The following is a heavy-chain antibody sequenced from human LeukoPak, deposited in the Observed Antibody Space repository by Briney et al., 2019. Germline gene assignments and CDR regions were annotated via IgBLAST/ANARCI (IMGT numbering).Heavy chain of an antibody. Sequence: SETLSLTCTVSGGSISSYYWSWIRQPAGKGLEWIGRICTSGSTNYNPSLKSRVTMSVDTSKNQFSLKLSSVTAADTAVYYCARGGYDILTGYYPFDYWGQGTLVTVSS. J-gene: IGHJ4*02. V-gene: IGHV4-4*07. D-gene: IGHD3-9*01. CDR3: ARGGYDILTGYYPFDY. CDR2: ICTSGST. CDR1: GGSISSYY.